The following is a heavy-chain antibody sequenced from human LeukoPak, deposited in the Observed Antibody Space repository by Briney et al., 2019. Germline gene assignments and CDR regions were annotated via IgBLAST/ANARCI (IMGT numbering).Heavy chain of an antibody. V-gene: IGHV3-7*01. J-gene: IGHJ6*03. CDR2: IKQDGSEK. CDR1: GFTFSSYW. CDR3: ARMRRGWGYYYYYMDV. D-gene: IGHD3-10*01. Sequence: PGGSLRLSCAASGFTFSSYWMSWVRQAPGKGPEWVANIKQDGSEKYYVDSVKGRFTISRDNAKNSLYLQMNSLRAEDTAVYYCARMRRGWGYYYYYMDVWGKGTTVTVSS.